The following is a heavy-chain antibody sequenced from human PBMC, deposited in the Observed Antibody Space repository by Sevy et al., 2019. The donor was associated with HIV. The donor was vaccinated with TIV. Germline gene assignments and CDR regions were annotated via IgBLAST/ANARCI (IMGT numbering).Heavy chain of an antibody. V-gene: IGHV3-30*18. CDR2: ISYEGSNK. CDR3: AKDRRVAGSGGMDV. J-gene: IGHJ6*02. D-gene: IGHD6-19*01. Sequence: GGSLRLSCAASGFTFSSYGMHWVRQAPGKGLEWVAVISYEGSNKYYADSVKGRFTISRDNSKNTLYLQTNSLRAEDTAVYYCAKDRRVAGSGGMDVWGQGTTVTVSS. CDR1: GFTFSSYG.